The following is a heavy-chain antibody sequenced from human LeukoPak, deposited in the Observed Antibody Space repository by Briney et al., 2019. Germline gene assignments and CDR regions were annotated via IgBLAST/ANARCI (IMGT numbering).Heavy chain of an antibody. Sequence: GGSLRLSCAASGFTFSGSAMHWVRQAPGKGLEWVSGINWNGGSTGYADSVKGRFTISRDNAKNSLYLQMNSLRAEDTALYYCARGHDYARYFDYWGQGTLVTVSS. V-gene: IGHV3-20*04. CDR1: GFTFSGSA. CDR3: ARGHDYARYFDY. CDR2: INWNGGST. J-gene: IGHJ4*02. D-gene: IGHD4-17*01.